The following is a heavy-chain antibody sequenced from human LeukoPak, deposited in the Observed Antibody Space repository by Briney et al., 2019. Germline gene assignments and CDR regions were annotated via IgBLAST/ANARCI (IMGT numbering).Heavy chain of an antibody. D-gene: IGHD3-22*01. CDR2: INHSGST. CDR1: GGSFSGYY. V-gene: IGHV4-34*01. CDR3: ARGRARYYDSSGYTDDY. J-gene: IGHJ4*02. Sequence: SETLSLTCAVYGGSFSGYYWSWIRQPPGKGLEWIGEINHSGSTNYNPSLKSRVTISVGTSKNQFSLKLSSVTAADTAVYYCARGRARYYDSSGYTDDYWGQGTLVTVSS.